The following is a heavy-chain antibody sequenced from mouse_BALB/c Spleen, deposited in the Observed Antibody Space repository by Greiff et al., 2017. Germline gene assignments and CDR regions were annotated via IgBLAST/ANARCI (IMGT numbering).Heavy chain of an antibody. CDR3: ARFLYYYGSSYYFDY. CDR2: ISYSGST. V-gene: IGHV3-2*02. Sequence: VQLKESGPGLVKPSQSLSLTCTVTGYSITSDYAWNWIRQFPGNKLEWMGYISYSGSTSYNPSLKSRISITRDTSKNQFFLQLNSVTTEDTATYYCARFLYYYGSSYYFDYWGQGTTLTVSS. CDR1: GYSITSDYA. J-gene: IGHJ2*01. D-gene: IGHD1-1*01.